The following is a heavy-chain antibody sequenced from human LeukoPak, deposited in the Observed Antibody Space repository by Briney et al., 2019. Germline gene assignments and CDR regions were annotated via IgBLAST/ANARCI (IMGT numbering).Heavy chain of an antibody. Sequence: ASVKVSCKASGYTLTGYYMHWVRQAPGQGLEWMGWINPNSGGTNYAQKFQGRVTMTRGTSISTAYMELSRLRSDDTAVYYCARDMRDFWSGYPYYYYYYMDVWGKGTTVTVSS. J-gene: IGHJ6*03. V-gene: IGHV1-2*02. CDR2: INPNSGGT. CDR1: GYTLTGYY. D-gene: IGHD3-3*01. CDR3: ARDMRDFWSGYPYYYYYYMDV.